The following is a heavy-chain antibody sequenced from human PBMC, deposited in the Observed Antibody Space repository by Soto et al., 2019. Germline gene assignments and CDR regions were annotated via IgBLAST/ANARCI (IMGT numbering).Heavy chain of an antibody. J-gene: IGHJ5*02. CDR2: IIPIFGTA. D-gene: IGHD2-15*01. Sequence: SVKVSCKASGGTFSSYAISWVRQAPGQGLEWMGGIIPIFGTANYAQKFQGRVTITADESTSTAYMELSSLRSEDTAVYYCARDDCSGGSCYGRFDPWGQGTLVTVSS. CDR1: GGTFSSYA. CDR3: ARDDCSGGSCYGRFDP. V-gene: IGHV1-69*13.